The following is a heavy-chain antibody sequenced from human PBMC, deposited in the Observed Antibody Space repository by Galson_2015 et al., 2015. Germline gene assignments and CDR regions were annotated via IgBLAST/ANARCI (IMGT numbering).Heavy chain of an antibody. V-gene: IGHV5-51*03. CDR1: GSSFTSYW. CDR3: ARRTRGYCSGGSCYGSDYYYYGMDV. J-gene: IGHJ6*02. D-gene: IGHD2-15*01. Sequence: QSGAEVKKPGESLTISCKGSGSSFTSYWIGWVRQMPGKGLEWMGIIYPGDSDTRYSPSFQGQVTISADKSISTAYLQWSSLKASDTAMYYYARRTRGYCSGGSCYGSDYYYYGMDVWGQGTTVTISS. CDR2: IYPGDSDT.